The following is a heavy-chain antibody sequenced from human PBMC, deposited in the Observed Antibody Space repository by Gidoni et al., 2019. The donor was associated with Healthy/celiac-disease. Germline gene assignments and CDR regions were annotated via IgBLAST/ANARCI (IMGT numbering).Heavy chain of an antibody. CDR3: ARVGEWELSQTAFDI. D-gene: IGHD1-26*01. Sequence: VQLQESGPGLVNPSETLSLTCTVYAGSISSYYWSWIRQPPGKGLEWIGYIYYSGSTNYNPSLKSRVTISVDTSKKQFSLKLSSVTAADTAVYYCARVGEWELSQTAFDIWGQGTMVTVSS. CDR2: IYYSGST. V-gene: IGHV4-59*01. CDR1: AGSISSYY. J-gene: IGHJ3*02.